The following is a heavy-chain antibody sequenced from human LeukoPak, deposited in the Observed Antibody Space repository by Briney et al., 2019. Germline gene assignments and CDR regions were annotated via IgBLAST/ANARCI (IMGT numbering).Heavy chain of an antibody. J-gene: IGHJ4*02. D-gene: IGHD1-26*01. Sequence: GGSLRLSCAASGFTFSIYWMIWVRQAPGKGLEWVASIKQDGSEKQYVGSVRGRFTISRDNAKNVLDLQMNSLRAEDTAVYYCARVDDSGSYFVYFDYWGQGTLVTVSS. CDR3: ARVDDSGSYFVYFDY. CDR2: IKQDGSEK. V-gene: IGHV3-7*03. CDR1: GFTFSIYW.